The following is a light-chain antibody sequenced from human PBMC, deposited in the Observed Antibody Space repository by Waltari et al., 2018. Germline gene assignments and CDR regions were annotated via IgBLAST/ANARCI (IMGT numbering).Light chain of an antibody. CDR1: QSVSRF. CDR2: DAS. CDR3: QQRSKWPGT. J-gene: IGKJ2*01. V-gene: IGKV3-11*01. Sequence: EIVLTQSPATLSLSPGERATLSCRASQSVSRFLAWYQQRPGQAPRLLIYDASSRATGIPARFSGSGSGTDFTLTISSLEPEDFAVYYCQQRSKWPGTFGQGTKVEIK.